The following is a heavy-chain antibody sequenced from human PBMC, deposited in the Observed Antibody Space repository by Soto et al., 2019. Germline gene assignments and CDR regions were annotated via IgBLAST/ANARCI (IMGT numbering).Heavy chain of an antibody. V-gene: IGHV3-7*03. Sequence: EVQLLGSGGGLVQPGGSLRLSCVASGFRFSSYWMNWVRQTPGMGLEWVANIDPDGRVGSYVDSVKGRFTTSRDNSKNSLYLQMHSMRDVDTAVYFCAGWGGHDSNYWGQGILVTGSS. CDR1: GFRFSSYW. J-gene: IGHJ4*02. CDR3: AGWGGHDSNY. CDR2: IDPDGRVG. D-gene: IGHD3-16*01.